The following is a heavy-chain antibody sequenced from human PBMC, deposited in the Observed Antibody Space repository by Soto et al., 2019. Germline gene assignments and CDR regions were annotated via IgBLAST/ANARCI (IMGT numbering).Heavy chain of an antibody. J-gene: IGHJ3*02. CDR2: IIPIFGTA. Sequence: ASVKVSCKASGGTFSSYAISWVRQAPGQGLEWMGGIIPIFGTANYAQKFQGRVTITADESTSTAYMELSSLRSEDTAVYYCASHSNWTTRDAFDIWGQGTMVTVSS. D-gene: IGHD1-1*01. CDR3: ASHSNWTTRDAFDI. V-gene: IGHV1-69*13. CDR1: GGTFSSYA.